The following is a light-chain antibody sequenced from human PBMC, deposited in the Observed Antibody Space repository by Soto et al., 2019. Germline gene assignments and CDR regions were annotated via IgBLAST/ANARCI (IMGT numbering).Light chain of an antibody. V-gene: IGKV3-20*01. Sequence: ELVLTQSPATLSLSPVERATLSGSASQTVNNNYLAWHQQIPGQAPRLLISGASGRATGTPDRFSGSASGTDFTLPISRLEPEDFAVYYCQQYGSSPLTFGGGTKVDIK. CDR2: GAS. J-gene: IGKJ4*01. CDR3: QQYGSSPLT. CDR1: QTVNNNY.